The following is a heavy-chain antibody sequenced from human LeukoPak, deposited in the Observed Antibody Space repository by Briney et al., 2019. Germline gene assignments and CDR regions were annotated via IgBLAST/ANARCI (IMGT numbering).Heavy chain of an antibody. CDR2: ISSSSSYI. V-gene: IGHV3-21*01. J-gene: IGHJ4*02. D-gene: IGHD6-19*01. CDR1: GFSFSSYS. CDR3: ARSIAVAGTDY. Sequence: GGSLRLSCAASGFSFSSYSMNWVRQAPGKGLEWVSSISSSSSYIYYADSVKGRFTISRDNAKNSLYLQMNSLRAEDTAVYYCARSIAVAGTDYWGQGTLVTVSS.